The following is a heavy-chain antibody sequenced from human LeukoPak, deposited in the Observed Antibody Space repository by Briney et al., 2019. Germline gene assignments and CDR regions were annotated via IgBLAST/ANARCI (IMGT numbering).Heavy chain of an antibody. D-gene: IGHD6-6*01. V-gene: IGHV4-59*12. CDR2: IYYSGST. CDR3: ARGGAARPNFQH. CDR1: GGSISSYY. J-gene: IGHJ1*01. Sequence: SETLSLTCTVSGGSISSYYWSWIRQPPGKGLEWIGYIYYSGSTNYNPSLKGRVTISVDTSKNQFSLKLSSVTAADTAVYYCARGGAARPNFQHWGQGTLVTVSS.